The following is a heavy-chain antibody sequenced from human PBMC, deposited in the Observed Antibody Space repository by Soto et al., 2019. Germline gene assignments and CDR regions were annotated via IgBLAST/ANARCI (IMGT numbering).Heavy chain of an antibody. Sequence: TGGSLRLSCAASGFSFSNYAMHWVRQTPDKGLEWVAVMSHDGSSSFYADSVKGRFTISRDNSKTTLYLQMNSLSTEDTAVYYCARDGGSYWFGWFDPWGQGTLVTVSS. CDR2: MSHDGSSS. D-gene: IGHD1-26*01. CDR3: ARDGGSYWFGWFDP. CDR1: GFSFSNYA. J-gene: IGHJ5*02. V-gene: IGHV3-30-3*01.